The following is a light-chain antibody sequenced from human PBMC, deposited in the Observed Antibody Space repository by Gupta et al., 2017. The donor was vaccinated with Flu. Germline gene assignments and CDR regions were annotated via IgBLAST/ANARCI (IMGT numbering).Light chain of an antibody. CDR2: RNS. J-gene: IGLJ3*02. CDR1: TSNIGSNY. Sequence: QSVLTQPPSASGTPGQRVTISCSGSTSNIGSNYVFWYQQVPGMSPNLLIYRNSQRPSGVPDRFSGSRSGTSASLAISGLRSEDEADYYCATWDDSLSEWVFGGGTKLTVL. CDR3: ATWDDSLSEWV. V-gene: IGLV1-47*01.